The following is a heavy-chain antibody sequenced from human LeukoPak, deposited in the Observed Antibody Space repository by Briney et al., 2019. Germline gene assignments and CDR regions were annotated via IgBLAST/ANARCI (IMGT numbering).Heavy chain of an antibody. J-gene: IGHJ4*02. V-gene: IGHV3-49*03. CDR3: TRDPSQLPPDY. CDR2: IRSKAYGGTT. D-gene: IGHD2-2*01. CDR1: GFTFGDFG. Sequence: GGSLRLSCTASGFTFGDFGLSWFRQAPGKGLEWVVSIRSKAYGGTTEYAASVKGRFTISRDDSKSIAYLQMNSLKTEDTAVYYCTRDPSQLPPDYWGQGTLVTVSP.